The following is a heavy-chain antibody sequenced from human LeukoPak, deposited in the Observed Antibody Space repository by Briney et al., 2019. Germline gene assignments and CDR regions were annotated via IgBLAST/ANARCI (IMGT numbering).Heavy chain of an antibody. D-gene: IGHD6-13*01. V-gene: IGHV3-23*01. CDR3: ARVAEAAAFDS. CDR2: ISGSGTNT. Sequence: PGGSLRLSCAASGFTFSNYAMSWVRQAPGKGLEWVSAISGSGTNTYYPDSVKGRFTISRDNAKNSLYLQMNSLKPEDTAVYYCARVAEAAAFDSWGQGTLVTVSS. CDR1: GFTFSNYA. J-gene: IGHJ4*02.